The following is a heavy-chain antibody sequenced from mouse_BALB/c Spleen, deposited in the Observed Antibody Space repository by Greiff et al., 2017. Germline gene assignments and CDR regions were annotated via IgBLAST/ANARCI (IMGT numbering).Heavy chain of an antibody. V-gene: IGHV5-6-5*01. D-gene: IGHD1-1*01. Sequence: EVQGVESGGGLVKPGGSLKLSCAASGFTFSSYAMSWVRQTPEKRLEWVASISSGGSTYYPDSVKGRFTISRDNARNILYLQMSSLRSEDTAMYYCARAYYVDVPMDYWGQGTSVTVSS. J-gene: IGHJ4*01. CDR3: ARAYYVDVPMDY. CDR2: ISSGGST. CDR1: GFTFSSYA.